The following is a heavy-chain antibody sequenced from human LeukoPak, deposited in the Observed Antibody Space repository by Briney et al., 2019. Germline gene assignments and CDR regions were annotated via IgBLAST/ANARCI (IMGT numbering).Heavy chain of an antibody. CDR3: ARDLGNGENASQGGK. D-gene: IGHD2-8*01. CDR1: GFTFSSYG. V-gene: IGHV3-33*01. Sequence: GGSPRLSCAASGFTFSSYGMHWVRQAPGKGLEWVAVIWYDGSNKYHADPVKGRFTISRDNSKNTLYLQMNSLRAEDTAVYYCARDLGNGENASQGGKWGQGSLVTVSS. CDR2: IWYDGSNK. J-gene: IGHJ4*02.